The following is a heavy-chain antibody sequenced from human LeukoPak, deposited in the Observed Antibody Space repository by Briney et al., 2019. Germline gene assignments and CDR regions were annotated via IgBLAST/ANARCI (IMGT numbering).Heavy chain of an antibody. CDR1: GYTFTDYY. Sequence: ASVKVSCKASGYTFTDYYTHWVRQAPGQGLEWMGIIDPSDGSTIYAQKFQGRVTMTRDTSTSTVHMELSSLRSDDTAVYYCTRDESGTRRGWFEYWGQGTLVTVSS. V-gene: IGHV1-46*01. CDR2: IDPSDGST. J-gene: IGHJ5*01. CDR3: TRDESGTRRGWFEY.